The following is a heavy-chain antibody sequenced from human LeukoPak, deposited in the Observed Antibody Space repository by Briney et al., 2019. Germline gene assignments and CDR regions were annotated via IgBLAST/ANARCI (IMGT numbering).Heavy chain of an antibody. CDR1: GGSISSYY. CDR3: ARGKGADY. V-gene: IGHV4-59*01. CDR2: MHYSGST. J-gene: IGHJ4*02. Sequence: SETLSLTCTVSGGSISSYYWSWIRQPPGKGLEWIGYMHYSGSTDYNPSPKSRATISVDTSKNQFSLNLSSVTAADTAVYYCARGKGADYWGQGTLVTVSS. D-gene: IGHD3-16*01.